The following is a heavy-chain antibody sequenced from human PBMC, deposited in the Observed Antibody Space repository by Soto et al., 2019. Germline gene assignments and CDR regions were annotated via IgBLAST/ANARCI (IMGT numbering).Heavy chain of an antibody. Sequence: PGGSLRLSCAASGFTLSGHFMEWVRQAPGKGLEWFGRTKHKAASYTTDYAASVNGRFTISRDDSKNSLYLQMNSLKTEDTAMYYCVTLQFSRWFYWGLGTLVTVSS. V-gene: IGHV3-72*01. D-gene: IGHD4-4*01. CDR3: VTLQFSRWFY. J-gene: IGHJ4*02. CDR1: GFTLSGHF. CDR2: TKHKAASYTT.